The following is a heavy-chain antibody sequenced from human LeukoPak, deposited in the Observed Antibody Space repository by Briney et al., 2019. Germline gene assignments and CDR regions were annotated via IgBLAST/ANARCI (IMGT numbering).Heavy chain of an antibody. CDR2: ISSSCSTI. D-gene: IGHD4-17*01. J-gene: IGHJ6*02. V-gene: IGHV3-11*01. CDR1: GFTFSDYY. Sequence: PGGSLRLSCAASGFTFSDYYMSWIRQAPGKGLEWVSYISSSCSTIYYADSVKGRFTISRDNAKNSLYLQMNSLRAEDTAVYYCASTTTVTTTPYYYYYGMDVWGQGTTVTVSS. CDR3: ASTTTVTTTPYYYYYGMDV.